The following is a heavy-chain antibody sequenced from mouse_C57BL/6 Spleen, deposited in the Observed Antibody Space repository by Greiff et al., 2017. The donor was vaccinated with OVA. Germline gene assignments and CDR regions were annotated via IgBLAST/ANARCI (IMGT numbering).Heavy chain of an antibody. J-gene: IGHJ3*01. V-gene: IGHV5-4*01. CDR1: GFTFSSYA. D-gene: IGHD2-3*01. CDR3: ARADGYYVGFAY. Sequence: EVQVVESGGGLVKPGGSLKLSCAASGFTFSSYAMSWVRQTPEKRLEWVATISDGGSYTYYPDNVKGRFTISRDNATNNLYLQMSHLKSEDTAMYYCARADGYYVGFAYWGQGTLVTVSA. CDR2: ISDGGSYT.